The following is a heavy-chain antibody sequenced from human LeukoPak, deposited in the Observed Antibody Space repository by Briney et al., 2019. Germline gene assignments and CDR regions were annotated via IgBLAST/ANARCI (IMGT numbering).Heavy chain of an antibody. J-gene: IGHJ4*02. V-gene: IGHV3-23*01. CDR3: AQRELSVIY. Sequence: GGSLRLSCTASGFTFSTYAMNWVRQAPGKGLEWVSSISRTVENTYYADSVKGRFTISRDSSKNTLFLQMNSLRAEDTAVYYCAQRELSVIYWGQGTLVTVSS. D-gene: IGHD3-10*01. CDR1: GFTFSTYA. CDR2: ISRTVENT.